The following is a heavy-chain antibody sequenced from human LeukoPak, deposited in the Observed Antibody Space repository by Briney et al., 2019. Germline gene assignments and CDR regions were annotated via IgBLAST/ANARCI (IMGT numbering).Heavy chain of an antibody. J-gene: IGHJ4*02. CDR2: IYSTGNT. D-gene: IGHD5-18*01. CDR1: GGSISSGDRY. CDR3: ARDSYSYGYGGFDY. Sequence: SETLSLTCTVSGGSISSGDRYWSWIRQSPGKGLEWIGCIYSTGNTYYNPSLKSRVIISVDTSKNQFSLELSSVTAADTAVYYCARDSYSYGYGGFDYWGQGILVTVSS. V-gene: IGHV4-30-4*01.